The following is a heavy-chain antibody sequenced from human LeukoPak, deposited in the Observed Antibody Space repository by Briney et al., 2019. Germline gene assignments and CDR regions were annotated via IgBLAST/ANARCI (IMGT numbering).Heavy chain of an antibody. CDR3: AREGGDSGYDY. CDR1: GGSISSYY. Sequence: PSETLSLTCTVSGGSISSYYWSWIRQPPGKGLEWIGYIYYSGSTNYNPSLKSRVTISVDTSKNQFSLKLSSVTAADTAVYYCAREGGDSGYDYWGQGTLVTVSS. D-gene: IGHD5-12*01. V-gene: IGHV4-59*01. CDR2: IYYSGST. J-gene: IGHJ4*02.